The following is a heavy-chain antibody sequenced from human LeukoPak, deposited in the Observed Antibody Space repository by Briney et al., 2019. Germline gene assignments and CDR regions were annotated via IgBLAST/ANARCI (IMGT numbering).Heavy chain of an antibody. CDR2: KYYSGSA. Sequence: SETLSLTCNVSGVSVSDGRYYWTWIRQHPGKGLEWIGNKYYSGSAKYNPSLKSRLTISIDTSKNQFSLQLSSVTAADTATYYCATPYCSRISCLDVFTMWGQGTRDTVSS. J-gene: IGHJ3*02. D-gene: IGHD2-2*01. CDR1: GVSVSDGRYY. CDR3: ATPYCSRISCLDVFTM. V-gene: IGHV4-31*03.